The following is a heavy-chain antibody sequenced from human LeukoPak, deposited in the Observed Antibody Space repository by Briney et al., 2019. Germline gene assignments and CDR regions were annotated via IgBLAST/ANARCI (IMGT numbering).Heavy chain of an antibody. CDR3: AREEWYYFDY. CDR1: GGTFSSYA. CDR2: IIPIFGTA. V-gene: IGHV1-69*05. Sequence: ASVKVSCKASGGTFSSYAISWVRQAPGQGLEWMGRIIPIFGTANYAQKFQGRVTITTDESTSAAYMELSSLRSEDTAVYYCAREEWYYFDYWGQGTLVTVSS. D-gene: IGHD3-3*01. J-gene: IGHJ4*02.